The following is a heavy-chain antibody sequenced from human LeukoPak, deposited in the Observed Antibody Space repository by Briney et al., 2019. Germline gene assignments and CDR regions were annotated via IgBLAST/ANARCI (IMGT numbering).Heavy chain of an antibody. V-gene: IGHV5-51*01. D-gene: IGHD6-13*01. CDR1: GYSFTSYW. Sequence: GESLQISCKGSGYSFTSYWIGWVRPMPGKGLEWMGIIYPGDSDTRYRPSFQGQVTISADKSISTAYLQWSSLKASDTAIYYCARRSQLGYYYYGMDVWGQGTTVTVSS. CDR2: IYPGDSDT. J-gene: IGHJ6*02. CDR3: ARRSQLGYYYYGMDV.